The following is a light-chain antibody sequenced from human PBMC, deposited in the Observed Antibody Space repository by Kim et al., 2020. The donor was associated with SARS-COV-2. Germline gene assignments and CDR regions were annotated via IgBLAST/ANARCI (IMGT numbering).Light chain of an antibody. J-gene: IGKJ2*01. Sequence: GKRANLSVRASQGDRDSFGAWFQQTTGQAPGHLIYGVYNRATGIPDRFRGRGSGRDFTLNISNLESEDFEVLYCQLYGSSPRTFGKGNELE. CDR2: GVY. CDR1: QGDRDSF. CDR3: QLYGSSPRT. V-gene: IGKV3-20*01.